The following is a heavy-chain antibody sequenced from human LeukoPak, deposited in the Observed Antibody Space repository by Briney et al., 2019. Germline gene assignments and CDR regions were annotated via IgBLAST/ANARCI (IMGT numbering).Heavy chain of an antibody. Sequence: PGRSLRLSCAASGFTFSSYGMHWVRQAPGKGLEWVAVISYDGSNKYYADSVKGRFTISRDNSKNTLYLQMNSLRAEDTAVYYCAKDTGGSWDLDAFDIWGQGTMVTVSS. D-gene: IGHD2-15*01. CDR2: ISYDGSNK. J-gene: IGHJ3*02. V-gene: IGHV3-30*18. CDR1: GFTFSSYG. CDR3: AKDTGGSWDLDAFDI.